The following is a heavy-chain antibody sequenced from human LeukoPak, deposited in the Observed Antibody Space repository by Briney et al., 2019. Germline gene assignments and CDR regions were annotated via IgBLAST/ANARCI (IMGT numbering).Heavy chain of an antibody. CDR3: ARDFLGYYGSGSYSAYWFDP. Sequence: ASVKVSCKASGYTFTGYYMHWVRQAPGQGLEWMGWINPNSGGTNYAQKFQGRVTMTRDTSISTAYMELSRLRSDDTAVYYCARDFLGYYGSGSYSAYWFDPWGRGTLVTVSS. J-gene: IGHJ5*02. V-gene: IGHV1-2*02. D-gene: IGHD3-10*01. CDR1: GYTFTGYY. CDR2: INPNSGGT.